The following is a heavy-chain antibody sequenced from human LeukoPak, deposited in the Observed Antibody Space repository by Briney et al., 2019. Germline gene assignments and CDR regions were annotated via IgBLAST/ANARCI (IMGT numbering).Heavy chain of an antibody. CDR1: GGSISSGGYY. CDR3: ARIYYYDSSGPTDY. D-gene: IGHD3-22*01. CDR2: IYHSGST. Sequence: SETLSLTCTVSGGSISSGGYYWSWIRQPPGKGLEWIGYIYHSGSTYYNPSLKSRVTISVDRSKNQFSLKLSSVTAADTAVYYCARIYYYDSSGPTDYWGQGTLVTVSS. J-gene: IGHJ4*02. V-gene: IGHV4-30-2*01.